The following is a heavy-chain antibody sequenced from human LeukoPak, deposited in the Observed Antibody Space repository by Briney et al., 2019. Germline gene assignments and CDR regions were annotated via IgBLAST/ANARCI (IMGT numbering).Heavy chain of an antibody. Sequence: SETLSLTCAVYGGSFSGYYWSWIRQPPGKGLEWIGYIYYSGSTNYNPSPKSRVTISVDTSKNQFSLKLSSVTAADTAVYYCARHGAGAARSLDYWGQGTLVTVSS. CDR3: ARHGAGAARSLDY. D-gene: IGHD6-6*01. CDR2: IYYSGST. J-gene: IGHJ4*02. V-gene: IGHV4-59*08. CDR1: GGSFSGYY.